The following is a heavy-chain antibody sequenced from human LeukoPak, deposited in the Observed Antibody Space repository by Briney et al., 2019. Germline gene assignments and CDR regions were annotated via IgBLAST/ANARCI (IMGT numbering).Heavy chain of an antibody. Sequence: SETLSLTCTVSGGSISSSSYYWGWIRQPPGKGLEWIGSIYYSGSTYYNPSLKSRVTISVDTSKNQFSLKLSSVTAADTAVYYCARDHRYGDYVDWFDPWGQGTLVTVSS. CDR1: GGSISSSSYY. CDR3: ARDHRYGDYVDWFDP. J-gene: IGHJ5*02. V-gene: IGHV4-39*07. D-gene: IGHD4-17*01. CDR2: IYYSGST.